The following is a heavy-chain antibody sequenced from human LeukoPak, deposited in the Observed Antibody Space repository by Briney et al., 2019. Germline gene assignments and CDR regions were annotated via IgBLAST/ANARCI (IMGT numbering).Heavy chain of an antibody. D-gene: IGHD6-13*01. V-gene: IGHV1-69*05. CDR2: IIPIFGTA. J-gene: IGHJ4*02. CDR1: GGTFSSYA. CDR3: ARAAGIAAADYYFDY. Sequence: EASVKVSCKASGGTFSSYAISWVRQAPGRGLEWMGRIIPIFGTANYAQKFQGRVTITTDESTSTAYMELSSLRSEDTAVYYCARAAGIAAADYYFDYWGQGTLVTVSS.